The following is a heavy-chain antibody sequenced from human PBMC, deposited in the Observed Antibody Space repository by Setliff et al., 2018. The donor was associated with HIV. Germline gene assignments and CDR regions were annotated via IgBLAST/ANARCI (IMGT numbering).Heavy chain of an antibody. V-gene: IGHV4-39*07. CDR2: VYYSGTT. CDR1: SGSISSTSSY. D-gene: IGHD5-18*01. CDR3: ARRGAAMVLNWFDP. J-gene: IGHJ5*02. Sequence: SETLSLTCSVSSGSISSTSSYWGWIRQPPGKGLEWIASVYYSGTTYYNPSLKSRVTISVDTSKNQFSLKLSSVTAADTAVYYCARRGAAMVLNWFDPWGQGTLVTVSS.